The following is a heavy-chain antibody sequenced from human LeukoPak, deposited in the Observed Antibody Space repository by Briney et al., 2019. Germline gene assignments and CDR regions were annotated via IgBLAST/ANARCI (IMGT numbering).Heavy chain of an antibody. CDR2: IYSDGST. Sequence: GGSLRLSCAASGFTVSNNYMSWVRQAPGKGLEWVSVIYSDGSTYYANSVKGRFTISRDNSKNTLDLQMNSLRAEDTAVYYCAKDRRYQIFDYWGQGTLVTVSS. D-gene: IGHD3-9*01. V-gene: IGHV3-53*01. CDR1: GFTVSNNY. CDR3: AKDRRYQIFDY. J-gene: IGHJ4*02.